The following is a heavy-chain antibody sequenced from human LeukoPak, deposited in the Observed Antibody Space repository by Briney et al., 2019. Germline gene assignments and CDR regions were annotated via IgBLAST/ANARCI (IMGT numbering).Heavy chain of an antibody. CDR2: ISSSGSTI. J-gene: IGHJ5*02. V-gene: IGHV3-48*03. Sequence: GGSLRLSCAASGFTFSSYEMNWVRQAPGKGLEWVSYISSSGSTIHYADSVKGRFTISRDNAKNSLYLQMNTLRAEDTAIYYCATFSGAHHKTFDPWGQGTLVTVSS. CDR3: ATFSGAHHKTFDP. CDR1: GFTFSSYE. D-gene: IGHD1-14*01.